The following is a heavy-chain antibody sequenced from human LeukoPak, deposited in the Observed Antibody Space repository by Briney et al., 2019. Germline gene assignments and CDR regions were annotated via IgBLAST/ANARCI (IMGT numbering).Heavy chain of an antibody. CDR1: GFTFSSYG. Sequence: GRSLRLSCAASGFTFSSYGMHWVRQAPGKGLEWVAVISYDGSNKYYADSVKGRFTISRDNSKNTLYLQMNSLRAEDTAVYYCAKDLVLPWKPNYYYYYGMDVWGQGTTVTVSS. V-gene: IGHV3-30*18. J-gene: IGHJ6*02. D-gene: IGHD1-1*01. CDR3: AKDLVLPWKPNYYYYYGMDV. CDR2: ISYDGSNK.